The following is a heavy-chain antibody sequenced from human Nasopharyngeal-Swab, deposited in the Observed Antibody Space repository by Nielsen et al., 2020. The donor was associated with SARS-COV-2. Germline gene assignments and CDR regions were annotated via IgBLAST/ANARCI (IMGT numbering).Heavy chain of an antibody. J-gene: IGHJ5*02. CDR3: ARGVGGRVAYAMRWFDP. CDR1: GGSISSYY. CDR2: IYYSGST. Sequence: SETLSLTCTVSGGSISSYYWSWIRQPPGKGLEWIGYIYYSGSTNYDPSLKSRVTISVDTSKNQFSLKLSSVTAADTAVYYCARGVGGRVAYAMRWFDPGGQGTLVTVSS. V-gene: IGHV4-59*01. D-gene: IGHD2-8*02.